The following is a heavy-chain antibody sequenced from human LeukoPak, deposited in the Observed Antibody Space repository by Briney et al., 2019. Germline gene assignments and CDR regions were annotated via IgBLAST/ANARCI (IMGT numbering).Heavy chain of an antibody. CDR2: INSDGSST. J-gene: IGHJ6*02. D-gene: IGHD3-10*01. CDR1: GFTFSSYW. CDR3: ARDYGRSRDYGMDV. V-gene: IGHV3-74*01. Sequence: GSLRLSCAASGFTFSSYWMHWVRQAPGKGLVWVSRINSDGSSTTYADSVKGRFTISRDNAKNTLYLQMNSLRAEDTAVYFCARDYGRSRDYGMDVWGQGTTATVSS.